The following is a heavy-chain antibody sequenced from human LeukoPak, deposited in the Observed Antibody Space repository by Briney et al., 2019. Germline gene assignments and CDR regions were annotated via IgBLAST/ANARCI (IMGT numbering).Heavy chain of an antibody. CDR1: GLSISNDW. CDR2: VKSKAAGETT. J-gene: IGHJ4*02. D-gene: IGHD3-10*01. CDR3: TLIQGWGSGSYYLDY. V-gene: IGHV3-15*01. Sequence: GGSLRPSCEASGLSISNDWMSWVRQAPGKGLEWVGRVKSKAAGETTHYAAPVNGRFSISRDDSKNTLYLQMNSLKTEDTGVYYCTLIQGWGSGSYYLDYWGQGTLVTVSS.